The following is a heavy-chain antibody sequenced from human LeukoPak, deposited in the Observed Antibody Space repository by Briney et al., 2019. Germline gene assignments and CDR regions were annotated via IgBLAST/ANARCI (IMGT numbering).Heavy chain of an antibody. CDR3: ARGQYNRPHGYTAYDY. V-gene: IGHV1-18*01. J-gene: IGHJ4*02. D-gene: IGHD1-1*01. CDR2: ISAYNGNT. CDR1: GYTFTSYG. Sequence: GASVKVSCKASGYTFTSYGISWVRQAPGQGLEWMGWISAYNGNTNYAQKLQGRVTMTTDTSTSTAYMELRSLRSDDTAVYYCARGQYNRPHGYTAYDYWGQGTLVTVSS.